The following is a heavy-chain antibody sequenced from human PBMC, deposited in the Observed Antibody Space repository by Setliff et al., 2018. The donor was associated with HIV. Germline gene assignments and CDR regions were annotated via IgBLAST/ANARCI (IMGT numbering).Heavy chain of an antibody. Sequence: SETLSLTCFVSGVSISGHFWGWIRQPPGKGLEWIGYIYTSGTTEYNPSLDSRVTISVDTSRDQFFLNLRSVTAADTALYFCARLIHTGLLYFDYWGLGMLVTVS. D-gene: IGHD2-8*02. CDR3: ARLIHTGLLYFDY. V-gene: IGHV4-4*09. CDR1: GVSISGHF. J-gene: IGHJ4*02. CDR2: IYTSGTT.